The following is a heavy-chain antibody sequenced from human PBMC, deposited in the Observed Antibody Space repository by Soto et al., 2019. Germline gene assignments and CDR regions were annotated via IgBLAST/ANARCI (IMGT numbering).Heavy chain of an antibody. CDR1: GFTVSSNY. V-gene: IGHV3-53*01. Sequence: EVQLVESGGGLIQPGGSLRLSCAVSGFTVSSNYMSWVRQAPGKGLEWVSVIYSGGSTYYADSVKGRFTISSDNSKSTLYLQMNSLRAEDTAVYYCARPITMDPLLVYWGQGTLVTVSS. D-gene: IGHD3-10*01. J-gene: IGHJ4*02. CDR3: ARPITMDPLLVY. CDR2: IYSGGST.